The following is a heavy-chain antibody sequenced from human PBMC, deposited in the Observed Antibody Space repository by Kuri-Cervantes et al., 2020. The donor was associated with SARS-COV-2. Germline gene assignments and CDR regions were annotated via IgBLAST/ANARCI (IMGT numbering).Heavy chain of an antibody. J-gene: IGHJ5*02. CDR2: IIPIFGTA. V-gene: IGHV1-69*06. CDR3: ATAPGERRANWFDP. D-gene: IGHD7-27*01. CDR1: GGTFSSYA. Sequence: SVKVSCKASGGTFSSYAISWVRQAPGQGLEWMGGIIPIFGTANYAQKFQGGVTMTEDTSTDTAYMELSSLRSEDTAVYYCATAPGERRANWFDPWGQGTLVTVSS.